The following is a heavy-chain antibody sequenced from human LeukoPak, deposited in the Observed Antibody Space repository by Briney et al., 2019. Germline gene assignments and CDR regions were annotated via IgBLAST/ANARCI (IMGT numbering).Heavy chain of an antibody. CDR1: GASISSYY. CDR3: ARGYDSSSLFDY. D-gene: IGHD6-6*01. CDR2: IYYSGST. V-gene: IGHV4-59*01. Sequence: SKTLSLTCTVSGASISSYYWSWIRQPPGKGLEWIGYIYYSGSTNYNPSLKSRVTISVDTSKNQFSLKLSSVTAADTAVYYCARGYDSSSLFDYWGQGTLVTVSS. J-gene: IGHJ4*02.